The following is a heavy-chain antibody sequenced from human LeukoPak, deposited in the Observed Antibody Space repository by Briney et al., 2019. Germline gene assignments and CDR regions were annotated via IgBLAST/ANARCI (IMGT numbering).Heavy chain of an antibody. CDR1: GFTFSSYA. CDR2: ISSNGGST. Sequence: GGSLRLSCAASGFTFSSYAMHWVRQAPGKGLEYVSAISSNGGSTYYANSVKGRFTISRDNSKNTLYLQMGSLRAEDMAVYYCARGAYYYDSTLDYWGQGTLVTVSS. V-gene: IGHV3-64*01. CDR3: ARGAYYYDSTLDY. D-gene: IGHD3-22*01. J-gene: IGHJ4*02.